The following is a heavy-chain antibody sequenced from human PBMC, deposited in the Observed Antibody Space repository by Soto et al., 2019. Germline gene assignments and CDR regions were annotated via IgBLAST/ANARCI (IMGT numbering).Heavy chain of an antibody. D-gene: IGHD6-13*01. CDR2: INAGNGNT. CDR3: ANTRAAGKYYYYGMDV. CDR1: GYTFTSYA. V-gene: IGHV1-3*01. Sequence: EASVKVSCKASGYTFTSYAMHWVRQAPGQRLEWMGWINAGNGNTKYSQKFQGRVTITRDTSASTAYMELSSLRSEDTAVYYCANTRAAGKYYYYGMDVWGQGTTVTVSS. J-gene: IGHJ6*02.